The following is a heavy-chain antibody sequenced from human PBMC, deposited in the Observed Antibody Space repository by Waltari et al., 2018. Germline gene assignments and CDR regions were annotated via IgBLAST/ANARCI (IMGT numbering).Heavy chain of an antibody. CDR3: ARYTSSWSKYIQY. D-gene: IGHD6-19*01. V-gene: IGHV4-34*02. J-gene: IGHJ1*01. Sequence: QVQLQQWGAGLLKPSETLSLTCGLYGGSVSGYYWSWIRQPPGKGLEWLGEINQMGAVEYHPPLRGRATMSVDTSKNQVYLEVSSVTAADTANYYCARYTSSWSKYIQYWGRGSLVTVSS. CDR2: INQMGAV. CDR1: GGSVSGYY.